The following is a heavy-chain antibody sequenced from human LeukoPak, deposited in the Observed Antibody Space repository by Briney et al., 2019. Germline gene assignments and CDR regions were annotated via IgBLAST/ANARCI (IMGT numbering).Heavy chain of an antibody. CDR2: IYTSGTT. J-gene: IGHJ6*04. D-gene: IGHD3-10*01. CDR3: ARRGDV. CDR1: GGSISSGDYY. Sequence: SHTLSLTCTVSGGSISSGDYYWNWIRQPAGKGLEWIGRIYTSGTTNYNPSLKSRVTISIDMSNSQFSLKLTSVTAADTAVYYCARRGDVWGKGTTVTVSS. V-gene: IGHV4-61*02.